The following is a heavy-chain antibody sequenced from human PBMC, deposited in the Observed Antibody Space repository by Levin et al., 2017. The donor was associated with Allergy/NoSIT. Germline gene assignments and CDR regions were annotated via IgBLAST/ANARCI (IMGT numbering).Heavy chain of an antibody. J-gene: IGHJ6*02. Sequence: ASVKVSCKASGYTFTSYGISWVRQAPGQGLEWMGWISGYNGNTNYAQKLQGRVTMTTDTSTSTAYMELRSLRSDDTAVYYCARNTYYDFWSGQTKHGMDVWGQGTTVTVSS. D-gene: IGHD3-3*01. CDR2: ISGYNGNT. CDR1: GYTFTSYG. V-gene: IGHV1-18*01. CDR3: ARNTYYDFWSGQTKHGMDV.